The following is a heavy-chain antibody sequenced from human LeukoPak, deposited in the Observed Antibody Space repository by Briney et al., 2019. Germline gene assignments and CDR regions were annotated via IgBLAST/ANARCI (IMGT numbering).Heavy chain of an antibody. J-gene: IGHJ4*02. Sequence: GASVKVSCKASGGTFSSYAISWVRQAPGQGLEWMGRIIPILGIANYAQKFQGRVTITADKSTSTAYMELSSLRSEDTAVYYCARGGSGSYYIDYWGQGTLVTVSS. CDR3: ARGGSGSYYIDY. D-gene: IGHD3-10*01. CDR2: IIPILGIA. CDR1: GGTFSSYA. V-gene: IGHV1-69*04.